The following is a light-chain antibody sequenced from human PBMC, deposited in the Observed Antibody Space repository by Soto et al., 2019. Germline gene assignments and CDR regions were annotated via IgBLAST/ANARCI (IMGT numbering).Light chain of an antibody. CDR2: GNS. Sequence: QSVLTQPPSVSGAPGQRVTMSCTGSSSNIGAGYDVHWYQQLPGTAPKVLIYGNSNRPSGVPDRFSGSKSGTSASLAITGLQAEDEADYYCQSNDSRFMKVFGTGTKVTVL. CDR3: QSNDSRFMKV. J-gene: IGLJ1*01. CDR1: SSNIGAGYD. V-gene: IGLV1-40*01.